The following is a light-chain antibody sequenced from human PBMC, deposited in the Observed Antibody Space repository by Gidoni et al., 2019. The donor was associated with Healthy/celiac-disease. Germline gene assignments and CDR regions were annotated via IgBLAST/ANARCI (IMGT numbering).Light chain of an antibody. J-gene: IGKJ1*01. CDR3: QQYGSSLTWT. CDR2: GAS. V-gene: IGKV3-20*01. CDR1: QSVSSSY. Sequence: EIVLTQSPGTLSLSPGERATLSCRASQSVSSSYLAWYQQKPGKAPRLLIYGASSRATGIPDRFSGSGSGTDFTLTISRLEPEDFAVYYCQQYGSSLTWTFXXXTKVEIK.